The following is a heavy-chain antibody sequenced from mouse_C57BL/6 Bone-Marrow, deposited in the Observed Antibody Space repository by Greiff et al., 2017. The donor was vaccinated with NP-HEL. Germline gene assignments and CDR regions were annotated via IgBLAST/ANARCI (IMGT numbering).Heavy chain of an antibody. J-gene: IGHJ2*01. Sequence: DVQLVESGPVLVKPGASVKMSCKASGYTFTDYYMNWVKQSHGKSLEWIGVINPYNGGTSYNQKFKGKATLTVDKSSSTAYMELNSLTSEDSAVYYCARPYYYGSSPDYWGQGTTLTVSS. V-gene: IGHV1-19*01. CDR2: INPYNGGT. CDR3: ARPYYYGSSPDY. CDR1: GYTFTDYY. D-gene: IGHD1-1*01.